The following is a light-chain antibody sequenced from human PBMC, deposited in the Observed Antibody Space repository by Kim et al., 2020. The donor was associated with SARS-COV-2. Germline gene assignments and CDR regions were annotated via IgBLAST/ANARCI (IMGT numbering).Light chain of an antibody. V-gene: IGKV3-20*01. CDR2: GAS. CDR1: HGVSSSY. J-gene: IGKJ1*01. Sequence: SAGKSAPLSCSAIHGVSSSYLAWYQHTPGQAPRLLMSGASTRATGIPDRFSGSGSGTDFTLTISRLEPEDFAVYYCQQYGSSPPTFGHGTKVDIK. CDR3: QQYGSSPPT.